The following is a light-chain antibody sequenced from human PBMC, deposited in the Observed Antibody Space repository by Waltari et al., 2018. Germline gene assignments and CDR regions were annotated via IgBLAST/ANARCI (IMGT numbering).Light chain of an antibody. Sequence: AIQMTQSPSSLSASVGDNITITCRASQAIRRDLGWYQQKPGRAPTLLMFAASNLQSGVPSRFSGSGSGTDFTLTISSLQPDDFATYYCLQDYKFPWTFGQGTKVEMK. CDR1: QAIRRD. CDR2: AAS. J-gene: IGKJ1*01. CDR3: LQDYKFPWT. V-gene: IGKV1-6*01.